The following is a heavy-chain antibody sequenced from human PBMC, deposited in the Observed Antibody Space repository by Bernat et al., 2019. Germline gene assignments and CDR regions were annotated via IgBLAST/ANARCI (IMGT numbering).Heavy chain of an antibody. V-gene: IGHV6-1*01. CDR1: GDSVSNNSAA. D-gene: IGHD7-27*01. J-gene: IGHJ3*02. CDR3: AREKSDKTGDYALDI. Sequence: QVQLPQSGPGLVKPSQTLSLTCAISGDSVSNNSAAWNWIRQSPSRSLEWLGRTYYRSKWYNDYSVSVKSRITSNPDTSKTQFSLQLNSVTPEDTAMYYCAREKSDKTGDYALDIGGKGTMVTVPS. CDR2: TYYRSKWYN.